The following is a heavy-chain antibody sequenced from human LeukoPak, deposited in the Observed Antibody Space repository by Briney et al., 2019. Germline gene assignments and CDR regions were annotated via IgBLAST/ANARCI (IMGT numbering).Heavy chain of an antibody. D-gene: IGHD3-22*01. J-gene: IGHJ4*02. CDR3: ARGKYYYDSSGYYFYYFDY. CDR1: GGTFSSYA. Sequence: SVKVSCKASGGTFSSYAISWVRQAPGQGLAWMGGIIPIFGTANYAQKFQGRVTITTDESTSTAYMELSSLRSEDTAVYYCARGKYYYDSSGYYFYYFDYWGQGTLVTVSS. V-gene: IGHV1-69*05. CDR2: IIPIFGTA.